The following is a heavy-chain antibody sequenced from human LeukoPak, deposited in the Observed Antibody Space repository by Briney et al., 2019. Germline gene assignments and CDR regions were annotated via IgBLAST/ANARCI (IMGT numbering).Heavy chain of an antibody. CDR2: INPNSGGT. V-gene: IGHV1-2*02. Sequence: ASVKVSCKASVYTFTGYYIHWVRQAPGQGLEWMGWINPNSGGTNYAQKSQGRVTMTRDTSISTAYMELRRLRSDDRAVYYCARGPPTIVVVITTGDFDSWGQGTLVTVSS. CDR1: VYTFTGYY. D-gene: IGHD3-22*01. J-gene: IGHJ4*02. CDR3: ARGPPTIVVVITTGDFDS.